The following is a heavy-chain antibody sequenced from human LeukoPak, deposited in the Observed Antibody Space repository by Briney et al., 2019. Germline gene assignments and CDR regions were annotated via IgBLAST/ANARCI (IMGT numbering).Heavy chain of an antibody. CDR3: ARSKPVESWFDP. CDR1: GYTFTSYG. Sequence: ASVKVSCKASGYTFTSYGISWVRQAPGQGLEWMGWISAYNGNTNYAQKLQGRVTMTTDTSTSTAYMELRSLRSDDTAVYYCARSKPVESWFDPWAREPWSPSPQ. J-gene: IGHJ5*02. CDR2: ISAYNGNT. V-gene: IGHV1-18*04. D-gene: IGHD1-14*01.